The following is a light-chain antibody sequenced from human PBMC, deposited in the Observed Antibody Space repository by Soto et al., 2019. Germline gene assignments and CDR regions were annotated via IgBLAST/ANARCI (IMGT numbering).Light chain of an antibody. J-gene: IGKJ1*01. CDR2: GAS. Sequence: EIVMTQSPATLSVSPGERATLSCRASQSFSSSSLAWYQQKPGQAPRLLIYGASSRATGIPDRFSGSGSGKDFTLTISRLQPEDFAVYYCQQYDSSPRTFGQGTKVDIK. CDR1: QSFSSSS. CDR3: QQYDSSPRT. V-gene: IGKV3-20*01.